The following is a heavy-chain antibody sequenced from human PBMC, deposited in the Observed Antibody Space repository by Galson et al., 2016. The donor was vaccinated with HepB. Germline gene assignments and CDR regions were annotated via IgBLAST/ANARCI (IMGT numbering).Heavy chain of an antibody. V-gene: IGHV3-15*07. J-gene: IGHJ3*02. CDR3: TTVDTSMDADAFDI. D-gene: IGHD5-18*01. CDR2: IKSETEGGTT. Sequence: SLRLSCAASGFTFSNAWMNWVRQAPGKGLEWVGRIKSETEGGTTDFAAPVKGRFSISRDDSTNTLYLQMNSLKNEDTAVYFCTTVDTSMDADAFDIWGQGTLVTVSS. CDR1: GFTFSNAW.